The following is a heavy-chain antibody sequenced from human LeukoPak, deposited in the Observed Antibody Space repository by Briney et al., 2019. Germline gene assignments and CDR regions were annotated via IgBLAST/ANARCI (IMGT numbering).Heavy chain of an antibody. V-gene: IGHV4-34*01. Sequence: PSETLSLTCAVYSGSFSGYYWSWIRQPPGKGLEWIGEINHSGSTNYNPSLKSRVTISVDTSKNQFSLKLSSVTAADTAMYYCARANGYYYDSSGYAHDAFDIWGQGTMVTVSS. CDR1: SGSFSGYY. CDR2: INHSGST. CDR3: ARANGYYYDSSGYAHDAFDI. J-gene: IGHJ3*02. D-gene: IGHD3-22*01.